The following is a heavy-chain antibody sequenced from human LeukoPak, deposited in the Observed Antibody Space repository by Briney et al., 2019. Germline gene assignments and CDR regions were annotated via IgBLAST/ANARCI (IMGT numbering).Heavy chain of an antibody. CDR1: GYTFTSYY. D-gene: IGHD3-22*01. CDR2: INPSGGST. J-gene: IGHJ5*02. CDR3: ARDGARITMIVTNWFDP. Sequence: ASVKVSCKASGYTFTSYYMHWVRQAPGQGLEWMGIINPSGGSTSYAQKFQGRVTMTRDTSTSTVYMELSSLRSEDTAVYYCARDGARITMIVTNWFDPWGQGNLVTVSS. V-gene: IGHV1-46*01.